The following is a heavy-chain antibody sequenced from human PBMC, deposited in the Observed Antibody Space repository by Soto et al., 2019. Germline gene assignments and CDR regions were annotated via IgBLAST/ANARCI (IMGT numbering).Heavy chain of an antibody. CDR1: GYTFPDYW. D-gene: IGHD4-4*01. CDR2: IFPSASDN. J-gene: IGHJ5*02. CDR3: ARREGNFSKLDH. V-gene: IGHV5-51*01. Sequence: PGESLKISCQGSGYTFPDYWIAWVCQMPGKCLEELGFIFPSASDNSYSPSFQGQVIISVDTSINTAYLQFTSLKASDSAIYYCARREGNFSKLDHWGHGTLVTVSS.